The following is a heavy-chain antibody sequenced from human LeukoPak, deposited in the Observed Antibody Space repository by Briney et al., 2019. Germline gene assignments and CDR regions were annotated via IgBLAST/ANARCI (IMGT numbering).Heavy chain of an antibody. J-gene: IGHJ4*02. Sequence: PGGSLRLSCAASGFTFSSSWMTWVRQAPGKGLEWVANIKEDGSEKYYVDSVQGRFTISRDNAQNSLYLQTNSLRAEDTAVYYCATGLYYFDYWGQGTLVTVSS. D-gene: IGHD3/OR15-3a*01. CDR3: ATGLYYFDY. V-gene: IGHV3-7*01. CDR2: IKEDGSEK. CDR1: GFTFSSSW.